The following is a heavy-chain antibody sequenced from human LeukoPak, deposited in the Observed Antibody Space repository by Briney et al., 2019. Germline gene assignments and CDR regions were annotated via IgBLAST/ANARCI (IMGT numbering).Heavy chain of an antibody. CDR2: IYSDNT. CDR1: GFTVSSNS. Sequence: SGGSLRLSCTVSGFTVSSNSMSWVRQAPGKGLEGVSFIYSDNTLYSDSVKGRFTISRDNSKNTLYLQMNSLRAEDTAVYYCAKVAKYYYGSETYYFFEHWGQGTPATASS. CDR3: AKVAKYYYGSETYYFFEH. J-gene: IGHJ4*02. D-gene: IGHD3-10*01. V-gene: IGHV3-53*01.